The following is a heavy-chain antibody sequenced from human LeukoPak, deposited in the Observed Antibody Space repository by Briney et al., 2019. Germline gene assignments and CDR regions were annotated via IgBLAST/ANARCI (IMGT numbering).Heavy chain of an antibody. CDR2: IYSGGST. Sequence: PGGSLRLSCAASGFTVSSNYMSWVRQAPGKGLEWVSVIYSGGSTYYADSVKGRFTISRDNPKNTLYLQMNSLRAEDTAVYYCARSTLPAATGYYFDYWGQGTLVTVSS. D-gene: IGHD2-2*01. CDR1: GFTVSSNY. V-gene: IGHV3-66*02. CDR3: ARSTLPAATGYYFDY. J-gene: IGHJ4*02.